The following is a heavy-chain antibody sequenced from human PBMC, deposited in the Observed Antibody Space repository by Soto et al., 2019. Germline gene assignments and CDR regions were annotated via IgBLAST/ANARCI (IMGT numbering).Heavy chain of an antibody. J-gene: IGHJ4*02. CDR3: ARSGGDPTVTNYYFDY. CDR2: IYYSGST. Sequence: PSETLSLTCTVSGGSISSYYWSWIRQPPGKGLEWIGYIYYSGSTNYNPSLKSRVTISVDTSKNQFSLKLTSVTAADTAVYYCARSGGDPTVTNYYFDYWGQGTLVTVSS. V-gene: IGHV4-59*01. D-gene: IGHD4-17*01. CDR1: GGSISSYY.